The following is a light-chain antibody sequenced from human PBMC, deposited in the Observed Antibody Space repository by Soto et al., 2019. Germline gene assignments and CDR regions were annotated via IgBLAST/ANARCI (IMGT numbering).Light chain of an antibody. CDR2: DAS. CDR3: LQRAAWPLT. Sequence: EIVMTQSPATLSVSPGERATLSCRASQSVSSNLAWYQQKPGQAPRLLIFDASSRATGTPARFSGSGSETDFTLTISSLEPEDFALYHCLQRAAWPLTFGPGTKVDIK. CDR1: QSVSSN. V-gene: IGKV3-11*01. J-gene: IGKJ3*01.